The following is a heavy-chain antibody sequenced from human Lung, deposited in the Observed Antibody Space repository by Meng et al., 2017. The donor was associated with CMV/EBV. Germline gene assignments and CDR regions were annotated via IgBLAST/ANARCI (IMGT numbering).Heavy chain of an antibody. Sequence: ASVKVSXKASGYTFTSYDINWVRQATGQGLEWMGWMNPNSGNTGYAQKVQGRVTITRNTSISTAYMELSSLRSEDTAVYYCARVYTCRDDFWRNCYYYGMDVWGQGTAVTVSS. J-gene: IGHJ6*02. CDR3: ARVYTCRDDFWRNCYYYGMDV. V-gene: IGHV1-8*03. D-gene: IGHD3-3*01. CDR2: MNPNSGNT. CDR1: GYTFTSYD.